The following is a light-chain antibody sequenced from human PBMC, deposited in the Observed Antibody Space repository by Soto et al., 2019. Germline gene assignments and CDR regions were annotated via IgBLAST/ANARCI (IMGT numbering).Light chain of an antibody. CDR2: GNR. J-gene: IGLJ3*02. CDR3: QAYDYSLTAFV. CDR1: NSNLGAGYD. V-gene: IGLV1-40*01. Sequence: QSVLTQPPSVSGSPGQRVTISCTGNNSNLGAGYDVHWYQQLPGAAPKLVVFGNRNRPSGVPERFSGSKSGTSASLAITGLQAEDEADYYCQAYDYSLTAFVFGGGTKVTVL.